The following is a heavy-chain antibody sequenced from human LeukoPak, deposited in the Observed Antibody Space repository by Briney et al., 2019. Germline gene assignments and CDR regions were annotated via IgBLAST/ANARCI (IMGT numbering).Heavy chain of an antibody. CDR3: ARVVPSCYTGCFYMDV. V-gene: IGHV3-21*01. CDR1: GFSFSTYY. D-gene: IGHD2-2*02. Sequence: GGSLRLSCAASGFSFSTYYMNWVRQAPGKGLEWVSSISSGNTYINYADSVKGRFTISRDNAKNSLYLQMNSLRAEDTAVYYCARVVPSCYTGCFYMDVWGKGTTVTVSS. CDR2: ISSGNTYI. J-gene: IGHJ6*03.